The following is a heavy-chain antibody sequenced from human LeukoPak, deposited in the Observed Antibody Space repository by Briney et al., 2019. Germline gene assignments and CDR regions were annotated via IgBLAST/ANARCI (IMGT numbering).Heavy chain of an antibody. D-gene: IGHD1-1*01. V-gene: IGHV3-64D*06. J-gene: IGHJ4*02. CDR1: GFTFTSHV. CDR3: VREGLERRTNFDY. Sequence: GGSLRLSCSASGFTFTSHVMHWVRQAPGKGLQYVSGISMNVQTTYYAGSVKGRFTLSRDSSKNTVYLQRNSLTAEDTAVYYCVREGLERRTNFDYWGQGTLVSVSS. CDR2: ISMNVQTT.